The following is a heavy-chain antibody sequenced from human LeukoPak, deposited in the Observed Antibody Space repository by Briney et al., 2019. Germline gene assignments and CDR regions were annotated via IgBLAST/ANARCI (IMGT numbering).Heavy chain of an antibody. V-gene: IGHV1-18*01. J-gene: IGHJ6*02. CDR1: GYTFTSYG. CDR3: ARDSDLGYCSGGSCYLPLYYYYYGMDV. Sequence: ASVKVSCKASGYTFTSYGISWVRQAPGQGLEWMGWISAYNANTNYAQKLQGRVTMTTDTSTSTAYMELRSLRSDDTAVYYCARDSDLGYCSGGSCYLPLYYYYYGMDVWGQGTTVTVSS. D-gene: IGHD2-15*01. CDR2: ISAYNANT.